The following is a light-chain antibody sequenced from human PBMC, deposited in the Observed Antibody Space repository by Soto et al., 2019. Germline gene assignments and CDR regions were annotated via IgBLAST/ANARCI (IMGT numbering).Light chain of an antibody. CDR3: SSYTSTSLLYV. CDR1: SSDIGNSNY. Sequence: QSALTQPASVSGSPGQSITISCTGTSSDIGNSNYVSWYQQHPGKAPKLIIYDVHNRTSGISNRFSGSKSASTASLTISELQAEDEADYYCSSYTSTSLLYVFGTGTKVTVL. V-gene: IGLV2-14*03. J-gene: IGLJ1*01. CDR2: DVH.